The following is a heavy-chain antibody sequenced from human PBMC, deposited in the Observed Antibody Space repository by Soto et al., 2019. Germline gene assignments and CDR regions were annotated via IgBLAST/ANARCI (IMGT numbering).Heavy chain of an antibody. J-gene: IGHJ4*02. Sequence: GGSLRLSCAAFGFTFSSYAMHWVRQAPGKGLEWVALISYDGSDKDYADSVKGRFTISRDNSRNTLFLQMNSLRAEDTAVYYCARDYYKYYDSSGYYRSPAYWGQGALVTVSS. CDR2: ISYDGSDK. CDR1: GFTFSSYA. V-gene: IGHV3-30-3*01. D-gene: IGHD3-22*01. CDR3: ARDYYKYYDSSGYYRSPAY.